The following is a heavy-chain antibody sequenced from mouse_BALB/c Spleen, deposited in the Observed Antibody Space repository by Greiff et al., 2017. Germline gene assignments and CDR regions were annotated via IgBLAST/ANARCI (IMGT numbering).Heavy chain of an antibody. CDR1: GFTFSSFG. V-gene: IGHV5-17*02. D-gene: IGHD4-1*01. CDR2: ISSGSSTI. Sequence: EVHLVESGGGLVQPGGSRKLSCAASGFTFSSFGMHWVRQAPEKGLEWVAYISSGSSTIYYADTVKGRFTISRDNPKNTLFLQMTSLRSEDTAMYYCARWDEAMDYWGQGTSVTVSS. J-gene: IGHJ4*01. CDR3: ARWDEAMDY.